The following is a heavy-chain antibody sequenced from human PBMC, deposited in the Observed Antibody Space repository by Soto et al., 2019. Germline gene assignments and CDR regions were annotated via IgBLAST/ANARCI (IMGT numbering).Heavy chain of an antibody. D-gene: IGHD2-8*01. Sequence: EVQLLESGGGLVQPGGSLRLSCAASGFTFSSYAMSWVRQAPGKGLEWVSAISGSGDRTYYADSVKGRFTISRDNARNTLYMQMNSLRGEDTAVYFCAKMNGPPQWGQGTVVTVSS. CDR3: AKMNGPPQ. J-gene: IGHJ4*02. V-gene: IGHV3-23*01. CDR1: GFTFSSYA. CDR2: ISGSGDRT.